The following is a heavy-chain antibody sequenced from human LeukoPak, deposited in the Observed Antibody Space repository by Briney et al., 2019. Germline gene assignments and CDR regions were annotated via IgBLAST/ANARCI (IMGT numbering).Heavy chain of an antibody. J-gene: IGHJ6*03. CDR2: IWYDGSNK. D-gene: IGHD4-11*01. CDR1: GFTFSSYG. V-gene: IGHV3-33*06. CDR3: AKGGHDYRVLPYYYYYMDV. Sequence: GGSLRLSCAASGFTFSSYGMHWLRQAPGKGLEWVAVIWYDGSNKYYADSVKGRFTISRDNSKNTLYLQMNSLRAEDTAVYYCAKGGHDYRVLPYYYYYMDVWGKGTTVTVSS.